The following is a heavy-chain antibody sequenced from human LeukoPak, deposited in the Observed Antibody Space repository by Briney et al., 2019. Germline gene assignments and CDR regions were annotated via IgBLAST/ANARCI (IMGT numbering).Heavy chain of an antibody. CDR3: ARENCSSTSCPYYYYYYMDV. V-gene: IGHV4-4*02. CDR2: IYHSGST. Sequence: PGGSLRLSCAASGFTFSSYSMNWVRQPPGKGLEWIGYIYHSGSTYYNPSLKSRVTISVDRSKNQFSLKLSSVTAADTAVYYCARENCSSTSCPYYYYYYMDVWGKGTTVTVSS. J-gene: IGHJ6*03. D-gene: IGHD2-2*01. CDR1: GFTFSSYSM.